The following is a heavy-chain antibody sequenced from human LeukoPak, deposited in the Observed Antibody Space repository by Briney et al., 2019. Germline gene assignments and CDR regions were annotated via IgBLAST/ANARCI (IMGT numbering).Heavy chain of an antibody. CDR1: GFAFSTYG. Sequence: PGGSLRLSCAASGFAFSTYGMHWVRQAPGKGLEWVAFIRHDGSNRYFVDSVKGRFTVSRDNSKNTLYLHMNFLRAEDTAVYYCAKDQDLYSSGCFDYWGQGTLVTVSS. D-gene: IGHD6-19*01. CDR3: AKDQDLYSSGCFDY. V-gene: IGHV3-30*02. J-gene: IGHJ4*02. CDR2: IRHDGSNR.